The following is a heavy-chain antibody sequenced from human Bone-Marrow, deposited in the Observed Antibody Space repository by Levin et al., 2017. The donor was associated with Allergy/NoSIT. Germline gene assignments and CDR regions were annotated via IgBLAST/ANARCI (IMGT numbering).Heavy chain of an antibody. CDR1: GFNFHDYA. D-gene: IGHD4-23*01. CDR3: AKDVYGGNTVGLDYYFDL. Sequence: PGGSLRLSCIASGFNFHDYAMHWVRQSPGMGLEWVAGIISTSFNIVYADSVRGRFTISRDNAKGSLYLQMDSLRPEDTAFYYCAKDVYGGNTVGLDYYFDLWGQGTLVTVSS. J-gene: IGHJ4*02. V-gene: IGHV3-9*01. CDR2: IISTSFNI.